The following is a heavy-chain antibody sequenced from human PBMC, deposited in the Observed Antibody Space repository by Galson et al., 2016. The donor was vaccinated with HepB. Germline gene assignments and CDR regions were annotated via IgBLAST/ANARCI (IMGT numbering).Heavy chain of an antibody. CDR3: ARSGGGAVAANDY. D-gene: IGHD6-19*01. V-gene: IGHV3-74*01. CDR1: GFTFNKYW. Sequence: SLRLSCAASGFTFNKYWMHWVRQAPGKGLVWVSRINSDGSSTSYADSVKGRFTISRDNAKNNAKNTLYLQMNSLRAEDTAVYYCARSGGGAVAANDYWGQGTLVTVSS. CDR2: INSDGSST. J-gene: IGHJ4*02.